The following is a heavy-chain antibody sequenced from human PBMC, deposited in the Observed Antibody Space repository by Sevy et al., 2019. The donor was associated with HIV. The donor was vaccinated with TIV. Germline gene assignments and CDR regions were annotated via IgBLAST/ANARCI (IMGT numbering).Heavy chain of an antibody. D-gene: IGHD3-16*01. J-gene: IGHJ5*02. CDR1: GFIFSNYA. CDR3: XXXXXXXXXXXKGDWFDP. Sequence: GGSLRLSCSASGFIFSNYAMHWVRQAPGKGLEYVSGLSSHNAGSTYYADSVNGRFTISRDNSKNTLYLQMTSLRTEXXXXXXXXXXXXXXXXXXKGDWFDPWGQGTLVTVSS. CDR2: LSSHNAGST. V-gene: IGHV3-64D*06.